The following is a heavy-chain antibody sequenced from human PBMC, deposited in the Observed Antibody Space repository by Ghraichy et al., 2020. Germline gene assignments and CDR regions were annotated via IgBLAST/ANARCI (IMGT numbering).Heavy chain of an antibody. Sequence: GGSLRLSCAASGFTFPNYAMSWVRQAPGKGLEWVSSIRGSGHDTDYADSVKGRFTISRDNFENTVYLQMNSLRAEDTALYYCTKDRSENARPHDYWGQGTLVTVSS. J-gene: IGHJ4*02. V-gene: IGHV3-23*01. CDR2: IRGSGHDT. CDR3: TKDRSENARPHDY. CDR1: GFTFPNYA. D-gene: IGHD2-8*01.